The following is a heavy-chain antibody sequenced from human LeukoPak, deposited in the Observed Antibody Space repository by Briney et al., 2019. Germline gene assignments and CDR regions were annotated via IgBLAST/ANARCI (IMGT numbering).Heavy chain of an antibody. CDR1: GFTFSSYS. CDR2: ISSSSSYI. Sequence: GGSLRLSCAASGFTFSSYSMNWVRQAPGKGLEWVSSISSSSSYIYYADSVKGRFTISRDNAKNSLYLQMNSLRAEDTAVYYCARGLGGSEGLDYWGQGTLVTVSS. V-gene: IGHV3-21*01. CDR3: ARGLGGSEGLDY. D-gene: IGHD3-10*01. J-gene: IGHJ4*02.